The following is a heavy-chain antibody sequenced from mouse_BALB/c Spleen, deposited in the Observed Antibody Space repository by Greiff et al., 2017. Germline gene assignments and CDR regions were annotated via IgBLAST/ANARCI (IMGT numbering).Heavy chain of an antibody. D-gene: IGHD1-1*01. J-gene: IGHJ3*01. CDR2: IWAGGST. V-gene: IGHV2-9*02. CDR3: ARDCPYYYDRAY. Sequence: QVQLKESGPGLVAPSQTLSLTCTVSGFSLTSYGVHWVRQPPGKGLEWLGVIWAGGSTNYNSALMSSLSISKYNSTSKVFLNMNSLQTDDAAMYYFARDCPYYYDRAYWGQGTMVTVSA. CDR1: GFSLTSYG.